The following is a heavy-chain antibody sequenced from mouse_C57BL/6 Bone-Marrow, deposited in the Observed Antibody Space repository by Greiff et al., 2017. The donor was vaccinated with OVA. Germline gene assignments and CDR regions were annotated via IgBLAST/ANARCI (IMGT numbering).Heavy chain of an antibody. CDR2: INPSNGGT. CDR3: ARVITTVGGYFDV. J-gene: IGHJ1*03. CDR1: GYTFTSYW. D-gene: IGHD1-1*01. V-gene: IGHV1-53*01. Sequence: QVQLQQPGPELVKPGASVKLSCKASGYTFTSYWMHWVKQRPGQSLEWIGNINPSNGGTNYHEKFKSTSTLTVDKSTSTAYMQLSSLTSEDSAVYYCARVITTVGGYFDVWGTGTTVTVSS.